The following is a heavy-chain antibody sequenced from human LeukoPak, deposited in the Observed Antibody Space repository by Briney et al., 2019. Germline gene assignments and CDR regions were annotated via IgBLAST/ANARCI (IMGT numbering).Heavy chain of an antibody. V-gene: IGHV1-8*01. D-gene: IGHD6-19*01. Sequence: APVKVSCKASGYTFTSYDINWVRQATGQGLEWMGWMNPNSGNTGYAQKFQGRVTMTRNTSISTAYMELSSLRSEDTAVYYCAKDLGIAVTSYYYYGMDVWGQGTTVTVSS. CDR1: GYTFTSYD. CDR3: AKDLGIAVTSYYYYGMDV. CDR2: MNPNSGNT. J-gene: IGHJ6*02.